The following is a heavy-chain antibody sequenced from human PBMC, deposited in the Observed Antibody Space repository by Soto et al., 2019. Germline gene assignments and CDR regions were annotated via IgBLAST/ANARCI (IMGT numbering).Heavy chain of an antibody. CDR2: IGGGGTDT. CDR3: AKDAVPYNGKWDWFDS. D-gene: IGHD1-26*01. CDR1: RFIFSDFA. V-gene: IGHV3-23*01. Sequence: DVQLLESGGGLVQPGGSLTLSCAASRFIFSDFAMSWVRRAPGKGLEWVSAIGGGGTDTYYADSVKGRFTTSRDNSKNTIYLQMNSLRDEETAVYYCAKDAVPYNGKWDWFDSWGQGTLVTVSS. J-gene: IGHJ5*01.